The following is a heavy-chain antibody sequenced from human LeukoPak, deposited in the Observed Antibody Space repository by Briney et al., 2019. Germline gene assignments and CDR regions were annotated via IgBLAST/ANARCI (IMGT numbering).Heavy chain of an antibody. CDR1: GFTFSSYA. Sequence: GSLRLSCAASGFTFSSYAMSWVRQAPGKGLEWVSAISGSGGSTYYADSVKGRFTISRDNSKNTLYLQMNSLRAEDTAVYYCAKDDCSSTSCYDGFDYWGQGTLVTVSS. V-gene: IGHV3-23*01. D-gene: IGHD2-2*01. CDR3: AKDDCSSTSCYDGFDY. J-gene: IGHJ4*02. CDR2: ISGSGGST.